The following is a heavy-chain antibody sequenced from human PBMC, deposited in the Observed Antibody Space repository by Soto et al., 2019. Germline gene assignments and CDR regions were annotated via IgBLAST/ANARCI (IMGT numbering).Heavy chain of an antibody. V-gene: IGHV4-30-4*01. D-gene: IGHD3-3*01. CDR1: GGSISSGDNY. Sequence: QVQLQESGPGLVKPSQTLSLTCTVSGGSISSGDNYWSWIRQPPGKGLEWIGNIYYSGSTYYNPSLKSRVTISVDTSKNQFSLKLNSVTAADTAVYYCARDRQYYDFRSGYPRGMDVWGQGTTVIVSS. J-gene: IGHJ6*02. CDR2: IYYSGST. CDR3: ARDRQYYDFRSGYPRGMDV.